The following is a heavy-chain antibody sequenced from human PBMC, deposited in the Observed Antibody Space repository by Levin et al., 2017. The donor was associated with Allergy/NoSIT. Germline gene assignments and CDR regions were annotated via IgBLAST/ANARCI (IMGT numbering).Heavy chain of an antibody. CDR2: ISGSGGST. CDR1: GFTFSSYA. D-gene: IGHD5-24*01. CDR3: GKGDGYNAWYYFDY. J-gene: IGHJ4*02. V-gene: IGHV3-23*01. Sequence: GESLKISCAASGFTFSSYAMSWVRQAPGKGLEWVSAISGSGGSTYYADSVKGRFTISRDNSKNTLYLQMNSLRAEDTAVYYCGKGDGYNAWYYFDYWGQGTLVTVSS.